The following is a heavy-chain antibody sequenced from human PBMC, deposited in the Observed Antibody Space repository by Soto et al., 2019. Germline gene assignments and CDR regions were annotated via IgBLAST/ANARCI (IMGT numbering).Heavy chain of an antibody. J-gene: IGHJ4*02. V-gene: IGHV3-23*01. CDR3: AKLRNNFGSDL. D-gene: IGHD1-1*01. CDR1: GFTFSDHG. Sequence: EVQLLESGGGLVQPGGSLRLSCAASGFTFSDHGMSWVRQAPGKGLEWVSSIGTSGATTYYADSVKGRFTISRDNSKNTLSLQMNSLRSEDTAVYYCAKLRNNFGSDLWGQLTIVAVAS. CDR2: IGTSGATT.